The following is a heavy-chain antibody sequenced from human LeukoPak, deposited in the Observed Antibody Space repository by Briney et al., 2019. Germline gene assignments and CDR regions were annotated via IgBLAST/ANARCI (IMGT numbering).Heavy chain of an antibody. V-gene: IGHV4-59*01. Sequence: SETLSLTCTVSGGSISSYYWSWIRQPPGKGLEWIGYIYYSGSTNYNPSLKSRVTISVDTSKNQFSLKLSSVTAADTAVYYCARALGYCSGGSCYWRFAFDIWGQGTMVTVSS. J-gene: IGHJ3*02. D-gene: IGHD2-15*01. CDR3: ARALGYCSGGSCYWRFAFDI. CDR2: IYYSGST. CDR1: GGSISSYY.